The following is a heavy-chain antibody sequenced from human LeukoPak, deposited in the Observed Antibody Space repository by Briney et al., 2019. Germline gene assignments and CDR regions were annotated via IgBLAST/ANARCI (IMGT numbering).Heavy chain of an antibody. CDR1: GFTVSSNY. CDR2: INWNGGST. J-gene: IGHJ4*02. Sequence: PGGSLRLSCAASGFTVSSNYMSWVRQAPGKGLEWVSGINWNGGSTGYADSVKGRFTISRDNAKNSLYLQMNSLRAEDTALYHCARSPGGILRSGWRPYYFDYWGQGTLVTVSS. D-gene: IGHD2-21*01. CDR3: ARSPGGILRSGWRPYYFDY. V-gene: IGHV3-20*01.